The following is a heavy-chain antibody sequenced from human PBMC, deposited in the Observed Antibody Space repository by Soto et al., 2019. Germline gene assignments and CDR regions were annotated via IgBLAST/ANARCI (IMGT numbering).Heavy chain of an antibody. J-gene: IGHJ6*02. Sequence: GGSLRLSCTASGFTFGDYAMSWFRQAPGKGLEWVGFIRSKAYGGTTEYAASVKGRFTISRDDSKSIAYLQMNSLKTEDTAVYYCTRTAGSSYYYYGMDVWGQGTTVTVSS. CDR3: TRTAGSSYYYYGMDV. CDR1: GFTFGDYA. CDR2: IRSKAYGGTT. D-gene: IGHD6-6*01. V-gene: IGHV3-49*03.